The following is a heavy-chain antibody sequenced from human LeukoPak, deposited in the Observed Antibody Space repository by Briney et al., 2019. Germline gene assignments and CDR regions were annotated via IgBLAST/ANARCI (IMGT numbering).Heavy chain of an antibody. CDR1: GFTFDDYA. D-gene: IGHD6-19*01. Sequence: GGSLRLSCAASGFTFDDYAMHWVRQAPGKGLEWVSGISWNSGSIGYADSVKGRFTISRDNAKNSLYPQMNSLRAEDTALYYCAKDIHHSTVAGPFDYWGQGTLVTVSS. CDR2: ISWNSGSI. V-gene: IGHV3-9*01. J-gene: IGHJ4*02. CDR3: AKDIHHSTVAGPFDY.